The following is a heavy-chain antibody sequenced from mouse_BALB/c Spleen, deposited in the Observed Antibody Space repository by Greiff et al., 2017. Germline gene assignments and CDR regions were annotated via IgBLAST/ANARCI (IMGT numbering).Heavy chain of an antibody. J-gene: IGHJ4*01. CDR1: GYTFTDYA. Sequence: QVQLQQSGAELVRPGVSVKISCKGSGYTFTDYAMHWVKQSHAKSLEWIGVISTYYGDASYNQKFKGKATMTVDKSSSTAYMELARLTSEDSAIYYCARQLLHYYAMDHWGQGTSVTVSS. V-gene: IGHV1S137*01. D-gene: IGHD2-1*01. CDR3: ARQLLHYYAMDH. CDR2: ISTYYGDA.